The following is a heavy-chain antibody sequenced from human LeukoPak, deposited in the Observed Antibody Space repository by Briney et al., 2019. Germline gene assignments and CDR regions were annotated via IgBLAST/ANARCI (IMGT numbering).Heavy chain of an antibody. CDR1: GYTFTDYY. V-gene: IGHV1-69-2*01. J-gene: IGHJ5*02. Sequence: GATVKISCKVSGYTFTDYYMHWVQQAPGKGLEWMGLVDPEDGETIYAEKLQGRVTMTTDTSTRTAYMELRSLRSDDTAVYYCARHFPGAPLDPWGQGTLVTVSS. D-gene: IGHD2/OR15-2a*01. CDR3: ARHFPGAPLDP. CDR2: VDPEDGET.